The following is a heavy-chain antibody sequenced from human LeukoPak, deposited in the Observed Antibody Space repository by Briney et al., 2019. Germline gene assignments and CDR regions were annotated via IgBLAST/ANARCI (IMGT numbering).Heavy chain of an antibody. CDR3: AKAGHYDILTGSVDY. Sequence: GGSLRLSCAASGFTFSSYAMSWVRQAPGKGLEWVSAISGSGGSTYYADSVKGRFTISRDNSKNTLYLQMSSLRAEDTAVYYCAKAGHYDILTGSVDYWGQGTLVTVSS. J-gene: IGHJ4*02. V-gene: IGHV3-23*01. D-gene: IGHD3-9*01. CDR1: GFTFSSYA. CDR2: ISGSGGST.